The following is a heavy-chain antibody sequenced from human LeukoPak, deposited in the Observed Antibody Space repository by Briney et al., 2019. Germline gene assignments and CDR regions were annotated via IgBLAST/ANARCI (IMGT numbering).Heavy chain of an antibody. CDR3: VTMPPSGAHNSLDH. CDR1: GFTSNKYN. CDR2: ISSSSSYI. D-gene: IGHD2-2*01. Sequence: PGGSLRLSYAASGFTSNKYNMNWVRQAPGKGLEWVSSISSSSSYIYYADSVKGRFTISRDNAKNSLYLQINSLGAEDTPVYYCVTMPPSGAHNSLDHWGQGTLVTVSS. J-gene: IGHJ4*02. V-gene: IGHV3-21*01.